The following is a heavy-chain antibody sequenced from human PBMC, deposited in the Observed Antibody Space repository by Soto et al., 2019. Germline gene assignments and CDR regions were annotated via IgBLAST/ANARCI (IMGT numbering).Heavy chain of an antibody. J-gene: IGHJ5*02. Sequence: QVQLVQSGAEVKKPGASVTVSCKASGYTFTSYGISWVRQAPGQGLEWMGWISAYNGNTNYAQKLQGRVTMTTDTSTSTAYMELRRLRSDDTAVYYCSRDYYGSGRLNAHNWFDPWGQGTLVTVSS. CDR3: SRDYYGSGRLNAHNWFDP. CDR2: ISAYNGNT. D-gene: IGHD3-10*01. CDR1: GYTFTSYG. V-gene: IGHV1-18*01.